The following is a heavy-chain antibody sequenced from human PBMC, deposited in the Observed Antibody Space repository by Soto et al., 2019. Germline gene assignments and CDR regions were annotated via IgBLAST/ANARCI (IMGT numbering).Heavy chain of an antibody. CDR2: ISGTGVNT. D-gene: IGHD6-6*01. CDR1: GFIFSSYA. Sequence: GGSLGLSCESSGFIFSSYAITCFRQAPGNGLDWVSTISGTGVNTYYADSVKGRFTVSRDNSKNTVWLQMNSLRAADSSVYYCAKDSVHNLYRTSSLEDCFGPWGQGTLVTVSS. CDR3: AKDSVHNLYRTSSLEDCFGP. J-gene: IGHJ5*02. V-gene: IGHV3-23*01.